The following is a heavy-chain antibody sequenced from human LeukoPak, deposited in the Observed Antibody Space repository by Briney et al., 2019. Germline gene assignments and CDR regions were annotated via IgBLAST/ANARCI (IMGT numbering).Heavy chain of an antibody. CDR1: GGSISSYY. CDR3: ARTTTVSKQWLVQAEYFQH. CDR2: IYHSGST. V-gene: IGHV4-59*01. D-gene: IGHD6-19*01. Sequence: SETLSLTCTVSGGSISSYYWSWIRQPPGKGLEWIGYIYHSGSTNYNPSLKSRVTISVDTSKNQFSLKLSSVTAADTAVYYCARTTTVSKQWLVQAEYFQHWGQGTLVTVSS. J-gene: IGHJ1*01.